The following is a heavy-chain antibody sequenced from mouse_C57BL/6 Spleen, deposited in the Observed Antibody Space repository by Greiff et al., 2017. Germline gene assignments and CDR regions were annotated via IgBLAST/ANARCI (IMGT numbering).Heavy chain of an antibody. CDR2: IYPGDGDT. Sequence: QVQLQQSGPELVKPGASVTISCKASGYAFSSSWMNWVKQRPGKGLEWIGRIYPGDGDTNYNGKFKGKATLTADKSSSTAYMQLSSLTSEDSAVYFCAGPGYAMDYWGQGTSVTVSS. J-gene: IGHJ4*01. CDR3: AGPGYAMDY. CDR1: GYAFSSSW. V-gene: IGHV1-82*01.